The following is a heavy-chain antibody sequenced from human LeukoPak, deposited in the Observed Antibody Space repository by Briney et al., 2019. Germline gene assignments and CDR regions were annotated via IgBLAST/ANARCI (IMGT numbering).Heavy chain of an antibody. D-gene: IGHD3-10*01. CDR3: ARGSGSYGRRAKGWFDP. CDR1: GFTFSNYW. V-gene: IGHV4-34*01. Sequence: NPGGSLRLSCAASGFTFSNYWMSWVRQPPGKGLEWIGEINHSGSTNYNPSLKSRVTISVDTSKNQFSLKLSSVTAADTAVYYCARGSGSYGRRAKGWFDPWGQGTLVTVSS. CDR2: INHSGST. J-gene: IGHJ5*02.